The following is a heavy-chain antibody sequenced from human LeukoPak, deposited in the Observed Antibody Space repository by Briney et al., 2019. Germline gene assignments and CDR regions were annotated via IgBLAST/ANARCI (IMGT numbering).Heavy chain of an antibody. CDR2: IYHSGST. CDR1: GYSISSGHY. J-gene: IGHJ5*01. V-gene: IGHV4-38-2*02. CDR3: ARARQNPYFEERRRGNWFDP. Sequence: SETLSLTCTVSGYSISSGHYWGWIRQPPGKGLEWIGSIYHSGSTYYNPSLKSRVTISVDTSKNQFSLKLSSVTAADTAVYYCARARQNPYFEERRRGNWFDPWGKGTTVTISS. D-gene: IGHD3-9*01.